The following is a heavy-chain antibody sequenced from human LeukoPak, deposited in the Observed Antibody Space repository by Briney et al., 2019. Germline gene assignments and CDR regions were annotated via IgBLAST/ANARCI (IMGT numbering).Heavy chain of an antibody. D-gene: IGHD3-9*01. CDR1: GASVSSGDYH. CDR2: HNQNP. J-gene: IGHJ4*02. Sequence: SETLSLTCTVSGASVSSGDYHWSWVRQAPGKGLEWIGHNQNPSYNPSLKSRVVISIHTSRNQFSPTLNTVTAADTATYFCVTYFVNGGGRGHWGPGALVTVSS. V-gene: IGHV4-61*08. CDR3: VTYFVNGGGRGH.